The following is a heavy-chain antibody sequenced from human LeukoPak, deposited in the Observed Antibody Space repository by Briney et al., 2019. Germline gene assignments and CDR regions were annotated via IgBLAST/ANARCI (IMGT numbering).Heavy chain of an antibody. CDR3: AREWGSVYASHNWFDP. V-gene: IGHV4-61*02. CDR2: ISTSGST. Sequence: SQTLSLTCSVSGGSITSGNYYWSWVRQPAGKGLEWIGRISTSGSTDYNPSLKSRVYISVDTSKNQFFLKVNSVTAADTAVYYCAREWGSVYASHNWFDPWGQGTLVTVSS. CDR1: GGSITSGNYY. D-gene: IGHD5/OR15-5a*01. J-gene: IGHJ5*02.